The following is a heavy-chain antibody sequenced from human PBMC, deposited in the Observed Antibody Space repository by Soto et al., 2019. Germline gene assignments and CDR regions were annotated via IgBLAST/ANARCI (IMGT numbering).Heavy chain of an antibody. CDR2: IGPESGAT. J-gene: IGHJ4*02. CDR3: GRGRSGQIFVFY. Sequence: ASVKVSCKASGYTFTGHYIHWVRQAPEQGPEWMGEIGPESGATRYAQRFQGRVTMTRDMSITTVYMELNNLSPDDTAVYYCGRGRSGQIFVFYWGQGTPVTVSS. D-gene: IGHD1-26*01. CDR1: GYTFTGHY. V-gene: IGHV1-2*02.